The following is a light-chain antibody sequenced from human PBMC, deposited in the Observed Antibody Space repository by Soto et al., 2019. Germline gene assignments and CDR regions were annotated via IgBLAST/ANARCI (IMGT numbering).Light chain of an antibody. J-gene: IGKJ2*01. Sequence: DIQVTQAPPSLSASVGDRGTITCRASQKGWTYLNWYQQKPGKAPRLLLYGASDLEDGVPARFSGSGSGTDFTLTISSXQPEDYATYYCQQTFYIPRTFGQGTKVDIK. CDR1: QKGWTY. CDR2: GAS. CDR3: QQTFYIPRT. V-gene: IGKV1-39*01.